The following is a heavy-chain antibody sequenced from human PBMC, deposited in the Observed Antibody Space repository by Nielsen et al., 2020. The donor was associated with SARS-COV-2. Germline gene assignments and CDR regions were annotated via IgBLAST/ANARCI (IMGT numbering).Heavy chain of an antibody. CDR3: ARPDQGLGFDP. CDR1: GGSISSSSYY. CDR2: IYYSGST. D-gene: IGHD5-12*01. V-gene: IGHV4-39*01. Sequence: SETLSLTCTVSGGSISSSSYYWGWIRQPPGKGLEWIGSIYYSGSTYYNPSLKSRVTISVDTSKNQFSLKLSSVTAADTAVYYCARPDQGLGFDPWGQGTLVTVSS. J-gene: IGHJ5*02.